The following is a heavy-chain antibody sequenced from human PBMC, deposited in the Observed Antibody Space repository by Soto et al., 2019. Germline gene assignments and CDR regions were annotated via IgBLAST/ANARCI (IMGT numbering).Heavy chain of an antibody. CDR2: IFDSGST. D-gene: IGHD2-8*01. V-gene: IGHV4-30-4*01. Sequence: QVQLQESGPGLVKPSETLSLTCTVSGGSISGGVHSWSWIRQPPGKGLESIGHIFDSGSTYYNPSLKSRLTISVDTSKSQFSLRLSSVTAADTAVYYGAREIMPRTNDWYFDLWGRGTLVTVSS. CDR3: AREIMPRTNDWYFDL. J-gene: IGHJ2*01. CDR1: GGSISGGVHS.